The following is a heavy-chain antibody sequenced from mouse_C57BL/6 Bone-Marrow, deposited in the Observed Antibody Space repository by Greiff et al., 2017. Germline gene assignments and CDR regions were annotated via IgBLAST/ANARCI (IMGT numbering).Heavy chain of an antibody. CDR3: ARKKGMYDGLDY. CDR2: IDPSDSYT. Sequence: QVQLQQPGAELVRPGTSVKLSCKASGYTFTSYWMHWVKQRPGQGLEWIGVIDPSDSYTNYNQKFKGKATLTVDTSSSTAYMQLSSLTSEDSAVYYCARKKGMYDGLDYWGQGTTLTVSS. J-gene: IGHJ2*01. CDR1: GYTFTSYW. V-gene: IGHV1-59*01. D-gene: IGHD2-3*01.